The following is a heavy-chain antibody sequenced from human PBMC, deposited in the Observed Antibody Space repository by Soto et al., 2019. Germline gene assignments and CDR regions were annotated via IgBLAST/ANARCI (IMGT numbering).Heavy chain of an antibody. CDR1: GFTFSSYW. V-gene: IGHV3-74*01. Sequence: EVQLVESGGGLVQPGGSLIGSCAASGFTFSSYWIHWVRQAPGKGLVWVSRINIDGSSTSYADSVKGRFTISRDNAKNTLYLQMNSLRAEDTAIYYCARRGAVAGLHYWGQGTLVTVSS. D-gene: IGHD6-19*01. CDR3: ARRGAVAGLHY. J-gene: IGHJ4*02. CDR2: INIDGSST.